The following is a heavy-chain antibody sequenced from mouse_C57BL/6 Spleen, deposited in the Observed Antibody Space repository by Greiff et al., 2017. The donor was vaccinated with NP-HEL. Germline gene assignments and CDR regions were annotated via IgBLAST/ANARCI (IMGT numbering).Heavy chain of an antibody. J-gene: IGHJ2*01. Sequence: QVQLQQSGAELVRPGTSVKLSCKASGYTFTSYWMHWVKQRPGQGLEWIGVIDPSDSYTNYNQKFKGKATLTVDTSSSTAYMPLSSLTSEDSAVYYCARGETTVVFDYWGQGTTLTVSS. V-gene: IGHV1-59*01. CDR1: GYTFTSYW. D-gene: IGHD1-1*01. CDR2: IDPSDSYT. CDR3: ARGETTVVFDY.